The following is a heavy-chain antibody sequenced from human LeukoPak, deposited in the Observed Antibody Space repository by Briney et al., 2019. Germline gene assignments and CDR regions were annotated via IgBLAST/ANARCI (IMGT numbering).Heavy chain of an antibody. CDR3: ARGRVSSGSYYNYYYYYMDV. D-gene: IGHD3-10*01. V-gene: IGHV4-34*01. J-gene: IGHJ6*03. Sequence: SETLSLTCAVYGGSFSGYYWSWIRQPPGKGLEWIGEINHGGSTNYNPSLKSRVTISVDTSKNQFSLKLSSVTAADTAVYYCARGRVSSGSYYNYYYYYMDVWGKGTTVTVSS. CDR2: INHGGST. CDR1: GGSFSGYY.